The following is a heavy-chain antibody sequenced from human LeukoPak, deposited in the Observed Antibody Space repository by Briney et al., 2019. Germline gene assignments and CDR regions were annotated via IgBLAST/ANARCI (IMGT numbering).Heavy chain of an antibody. D-gene: IGHD4-17*01. CDR3: ARVKPVPTVSFDP. CDR1: GYTLSDYD. Sequence: ASVKVSCKASGYTLSDYDINGVRQAPGQGLEYMGWINPNSLIPGYARKFRGRVTLTMDTSIRTAYMELGGLTYDDTAIYYCARVKPVPTVSFDPWGQGTLVTVSS. J-gene: IGHJ5*02. CDR2: INPNSLIP. V-gene: IGHV1-8*01.